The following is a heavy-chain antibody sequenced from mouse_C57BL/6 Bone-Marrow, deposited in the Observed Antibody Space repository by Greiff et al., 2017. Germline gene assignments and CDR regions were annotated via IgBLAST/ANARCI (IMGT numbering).Heavy chain of an antibody. CDR3: AKGRVYAMDY. Sequence: DVMLVESGGGLVKPGGSLKLSCAASGFTFSDYGMHWVRQAPEKGLEWVAYISSGSSTIYYADTVKGRFTISRDNAKNTLFLQMTSLRSEDTAMYYCAKGRVYAMDYWGQGTSVTVSS. CDR1: GFTFSDYG. J-gene: IGHJ4*01. V-gene: IGHV5-17*01. CDR2: ISSGSSTI.